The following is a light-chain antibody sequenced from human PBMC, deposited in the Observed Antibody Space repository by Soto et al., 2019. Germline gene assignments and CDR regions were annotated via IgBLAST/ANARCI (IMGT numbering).Light chain of an antibody. Sequence: EIVMTQSPATLSVSPGGRATLSCRPSRSISDTLAWYQKKPGQAPRLLIHGASTRATGFPARFSGSGSGTDFTLTISSLQSEDSAVYYCQQYDNWPWTFGQGTKVEIK. V-gene: IGKV3-15*01. CDR2: GAS. CDR1: RSISDT. CDR3: QQYDNWPWT. J-gene: IGKJ1*01.